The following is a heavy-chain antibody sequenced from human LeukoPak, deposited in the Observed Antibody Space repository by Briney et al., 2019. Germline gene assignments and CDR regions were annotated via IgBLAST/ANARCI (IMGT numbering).Heavy chain of an antibody. J-gene: IGHJ4*02. V-gene: IGHV4-59*08. CDR1: GGSISSYY. CDR3: ARGPRYFGY. D-gene: IGHD3-9*01. Sequence: SETLSLTCTVSGGSISSYYWSWIRQPPGKGLEWIGYIYYSGSTNYNPSLKSRVTISVDTSKNQFSLKLSSVTAADTAVYYCARGPRYFGYWGQGTLVTVSS. CDR2: IYYSGST.